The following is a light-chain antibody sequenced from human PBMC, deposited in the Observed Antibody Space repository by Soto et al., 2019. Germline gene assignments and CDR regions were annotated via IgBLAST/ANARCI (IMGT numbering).Light chain of an antibody. CDR2: AAS. CDR1: QDISDY. J-gene: IGKJ1*01. V-gene: IGKV1-9*01. Sequence: DIPLTQSPSFLSASVGDRVTITCRASQDISDYLAWYQQRPGKAPKLLIYAASTLQSGVPSRFSGSGSGTEFTLTISSLQPEDFATYYCQQYNSYSPTFGQGTKVEVK. CDR3: QQYNSYSPT.